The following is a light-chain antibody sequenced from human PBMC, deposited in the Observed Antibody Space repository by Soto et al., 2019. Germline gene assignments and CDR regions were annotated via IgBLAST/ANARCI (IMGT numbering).Light chain of an antibody. V-gene: IGLV1-51*01. Sequence: QSVLTQPPSVSAAPGQTVTISCSGSTSNIGSNSVSWYQQFPGQTPRLLIYDNYERPSGIPDRFSASKTGTSATLGITGLQAGDEADYFCGTRDSTSTVVVFGGGTQLTVL. CDR3: GTRDSTSTVVV. J-gene: IGLJ2*01. CDR2: DNY. CDR1: TSNIGSNS.